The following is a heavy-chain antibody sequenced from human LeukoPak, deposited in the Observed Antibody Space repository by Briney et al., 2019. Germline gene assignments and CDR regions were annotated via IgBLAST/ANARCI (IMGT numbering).Heavy chain of an antibody. CDR1: GFTFSSYA. CDR2: ISYDGSNK. J-gene: IGHJ4*02. CDR3: ARDLSSSFSNY. V-gene: IGHV3-30-3*01. D-gene: IGHD6-13*01. Sequence: GGSLRLSCAASGFTFSSYAMHWVRQAPGKGLEWVAVISYDGSNKYYADSVKGRFTISRDNSKNTLYLQMNSLRAEDTAVYYCARDLSSSFSNYWGQGTLVTVSS.